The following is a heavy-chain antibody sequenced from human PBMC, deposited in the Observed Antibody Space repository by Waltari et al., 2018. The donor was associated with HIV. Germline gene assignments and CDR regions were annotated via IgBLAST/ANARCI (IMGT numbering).Heavy chain of an antibody. CDR3: AREVLPKYYYDSSGRPVDY. D-gene: IGHD3-22*01. Sequence: QVQLVQSGAEVKKPGASVKVSCKASGYTFTSYDINWVRQATGHGLEWMGWMNPNSGNTGYAQKFQGRVTMTRNTSISTAYMELSSLRSEDTAVYYCAREVLPKYYYDSSGRPVDYWGQGTLVTVSS. V-gene: IGHV1-8*01. CDR1: GYTFTSYD. CDR2: MNPNSGNT. J-gene: IGHJ4*02.